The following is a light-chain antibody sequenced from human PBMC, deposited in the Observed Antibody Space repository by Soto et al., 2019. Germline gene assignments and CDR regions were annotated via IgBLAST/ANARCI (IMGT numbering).Light chain of an antibody. CDR1: QSVASN. CDR2: GAS. CDR3: QLYQNWPPQYT. V-gene: IGKV3-15*01. J-gene: IGKJ2*01. Sequence: EIVMTQSPASLSVSPGDGATLSCWASQSVASNVAWYQQRPGQGPRLLIHGASTRAAGVPARFSGSGSGTDFPLAISSLQSESCGVDCFQLYQNWPPQYTFGQGTKLQIK.